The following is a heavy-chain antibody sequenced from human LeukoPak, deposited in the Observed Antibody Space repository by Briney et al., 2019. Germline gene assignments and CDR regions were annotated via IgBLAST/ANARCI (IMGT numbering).Heavy chain of an antibody. J-gene: IGHJ4*02. CDR2: INPSGGST. D-gene: IGHD2-2*01. CDR3: MRARISRDANYFDY. CDR1: GYTFSCYY. Sequence: ASVKVSCKASGYTFSCYYMHLVRETPGQGLEWVGIINPSGGSTSYAQKFQGRITMTKHTSTTTVYMEMNRPRSEDTAVYYWMRARISRDANYFDYWGQGTLVTVSS. V-gene: IGHV1-46*01.